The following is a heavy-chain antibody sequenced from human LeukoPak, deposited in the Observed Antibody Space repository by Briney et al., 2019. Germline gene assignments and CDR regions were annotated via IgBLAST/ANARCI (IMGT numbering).Heavy chain of an antibody. CDR1: GFTFVDYG. CDR3: ARDRLGPSFSVSHFDL. V-gene: IGHV3-20*04. D-gene: IGHD3-3*02. CDR2: INYNGAIT. J-gene: IGHJ4*02. Sequence: GSLRLSCATSGFTFVDYGLSWVRRAPGKGLEWLCAINYNGAITDYADSVKGRFTISRDNAKNSLYLRMDSLRAEDTALYYRARDRLGPSFSVSHFDLWGQGTLVTVSS.